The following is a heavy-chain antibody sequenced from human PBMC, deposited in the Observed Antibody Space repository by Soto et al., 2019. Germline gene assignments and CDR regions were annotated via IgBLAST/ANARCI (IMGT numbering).Heavy chain of an antibody. CDR2: VRSETYGGST. Sequence: SLRHSCSASGFVVGDYAVTWFRQAPGKGLEWVGVVRSETYGGSTEYAASVKGRFRISRDDSESIAYLQMTNLKTEDTAVYYCTRGRGTSGWYADYWGKGIRVTVSS. CDR3: TRGRGTSGWYADY. D-gene: IGHD6-13*01. V-gene: IGHV3-49*03. CDR1: GFVVGDYA. J-gene: IGHJ4*02.